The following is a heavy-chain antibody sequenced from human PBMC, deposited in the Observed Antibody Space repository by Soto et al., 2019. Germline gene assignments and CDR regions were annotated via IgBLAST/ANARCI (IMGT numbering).Heavy chain of an antibody. J-gene: IGHJ6*02. V-gene: IGHV3-23*01. CDR3: AKDTLGADYYYGLDV. CDR2: IGGRGGST. Sequence: EVQLLESGGGLVQPGGSLRLSCAASGFTFSRFAMNWVRQAPGKGREWVSGIGGRGGSTYYADSVMGRFTISRVNSTNTLFRQTNSLRAEDTAVYYCAKDTLGADYYYGLDVWGQGNTVTVSS. CDR1: GFTFSRFA. D-gene: IGHD2-15*01.